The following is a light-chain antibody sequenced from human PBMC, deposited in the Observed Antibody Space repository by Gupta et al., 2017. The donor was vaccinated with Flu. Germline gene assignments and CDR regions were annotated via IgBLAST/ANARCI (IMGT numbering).Light chain of an antibody. V-gene: IGLV2-14*01. CDR2: GVS. Sequence: CTGTSSDVGGDNNVSWYQQHQGKAPKLMIYGVSYRPSGVSDRFSGSKAGNTASPAISAIQAEDEADYYCNSYTSSSTLEGCVFGTGTKVTVL. J-gene: IGLJ1*01. CDR1: SSDVGGDNN. CDR3: NSYTSSSTLEGCV.